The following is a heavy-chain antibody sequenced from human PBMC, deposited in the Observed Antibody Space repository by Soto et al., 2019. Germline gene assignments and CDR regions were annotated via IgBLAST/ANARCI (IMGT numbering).Heavy chain of an antibody. V-gene: IGHV3-9*01. Sequence: EVQLVESGGGLVQPGRSLRLSCAASGFTFDDYAMHWVRQAPGKGLEWVSGISWNSGSIGYADSVKGRFTISRDNAKNSLYLQMNSLRAEDTALYYCAKDIVTKVVAPLYWGQGTLVTVSS. CDR1: GFTFDDYA. CDR3: AKDIVTKVVAPLY. D-gene: IGHD3-22*01. J-gene: IGHJ4*02. CDR2: ISWNSGSI.